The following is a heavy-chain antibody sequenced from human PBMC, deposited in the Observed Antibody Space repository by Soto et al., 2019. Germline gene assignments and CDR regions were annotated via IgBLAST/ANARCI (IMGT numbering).Heavy chain of an antibody. CDR3: ASTVTTPDDAFDI. D-gene: IGHD4-17*01. CDR1: GYSFTSYW. CDR2: IDPSDSYT. V-gene: IGHV5-10-1*01. J-gene: IGHJ3*02. Sequence: PGESLKISCKGSGYSFTSYWISWVRQMPGKSLEWMGRIDPSDSYTNYSPSFQGHVTISADKSISTAYLQWSSLKASVTAMYYCASTVTTPDDAFDIWGQGTMVTVSS.